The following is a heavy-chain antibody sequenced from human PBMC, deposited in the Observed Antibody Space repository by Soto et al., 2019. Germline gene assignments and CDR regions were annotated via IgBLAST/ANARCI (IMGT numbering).Heavy chain of an antibody. CDR2: INWNGGST. Sequence: PGESLRLSCAASGFTFDDYGMSWVRQAPGKGLEWVSGINWNGGSTGYADSVKGRFTISRDNAKNSLYLQMNSLRAEDTALYYCSRDRSNQLVVSWWHGMDGWGQGTTVTVSS. CDR1: GFTFDDYG. CDR3: SRDRSNQLVVSWWHGMDG. D-gene: IGHD6-13*01. J-gene: IGHJ6*02. V-gene: IGHV3-20*04.